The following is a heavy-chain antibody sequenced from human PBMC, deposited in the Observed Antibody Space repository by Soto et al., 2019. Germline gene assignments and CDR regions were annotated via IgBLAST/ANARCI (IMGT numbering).Heavy chain of an antibody. Sequence: EVQLLESGGGLVQPGVSLRLSCATSAFIFSDYAMTWVRQAPGKGLEWVSSISATGDARYYADSVKGRFTISRDNSKNTLYLQVTSLRAEDTAVYYCAKSSTVITHWDSLGQGTLVTVSS. CDR2: ISATGDAR. CDR1: AFIFSDYA. CDR3: AKSSTVITHWDS. J-gene: IGHJ4*02. V-gene: IGHV3-23*01. D-gene: IGHD3-10*01.